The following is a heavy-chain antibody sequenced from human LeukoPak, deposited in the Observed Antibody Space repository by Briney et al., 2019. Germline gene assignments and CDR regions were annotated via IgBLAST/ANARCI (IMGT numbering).Heavy chain of an antibody. J-gene: IGHJ5*02. V-gene: IGHV4-30-4*01. Sequence: PSQTLSLTCTVSGGSLSSGDYYWSWIRQPPGKGLEWIAYMYYSGSTYYNPSLKSRVTMSADTSKNQLSLKLSSVTAADTAVYYCARPYYYDSRIDPWGQGILVTVSS. CDR1: GGSLSSGDYY. CDR3: ARPYYYDSRIDP. CDR2: MYYSGST. D-gene: IGHD3-22*01.